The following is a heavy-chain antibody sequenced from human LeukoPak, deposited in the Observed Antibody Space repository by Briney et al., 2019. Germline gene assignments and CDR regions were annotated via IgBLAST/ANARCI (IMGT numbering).Heavy chain of an antibody. V-gene: IGHV4-59*01. CDR2: IYYSGST. Sequence: SETLSLTCTVSGGSISSYYWSWIRQPPGKGLEWIGYIYYSGSTNYNPSLRSRVTISVDTSKNQFSLKLSSVTAADTAVYYCARLVVTPLAADYWGQGTLVTVSS. CDR1: GGSISSYY. D-gene: IGHD2-21*02. CDR3: ARLVVTPLAADY. J-gene: IGHJ4*02.